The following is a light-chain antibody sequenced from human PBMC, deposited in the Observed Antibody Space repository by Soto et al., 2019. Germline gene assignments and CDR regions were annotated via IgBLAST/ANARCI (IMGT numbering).Light chain of an antibody. J-gene: IGLJ3*02. CDR1: SSDVGAYNY. V-gene: IGLV2-8*01. CDR3: SSFASRNTWV. CDR2: EVT. Sequence: QSALTQPPSASGSPGQSVTISCTGTSSDVGAYNYVSWYQQHAGKAHKLVIYEVTKRPSGVPDRFSGSKSANTASLTVSGLQAEDEADYYCSSFASRNTWVFGGGTKLTVL.